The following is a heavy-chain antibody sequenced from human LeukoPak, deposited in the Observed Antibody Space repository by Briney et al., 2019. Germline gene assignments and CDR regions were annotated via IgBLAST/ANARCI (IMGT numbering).Heavy chain of an antibody. V-gene: IGHV4-31*03. CDR3: ARGGRYCSGTSCYRLLDY. CDR1: GGSLSSGDYY. J-gene: IGHJ4*02. Sequence: SQTLSLTCTVSGGSLSSGDYYWSWIRQHPGTGLEWIGYIYYSGSTYYNPSLKSRVTISVDTSKNQFSLKLSSVTAADTAVYYCARGGRYCSGTSCYRLLDYWGQGTLVTVSS. CDR2: IYYSGST. D-gene: IGHD2-2*01.